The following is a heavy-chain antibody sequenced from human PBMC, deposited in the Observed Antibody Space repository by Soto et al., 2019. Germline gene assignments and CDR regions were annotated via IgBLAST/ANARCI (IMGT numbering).Heavy chain of an antibody. CDR1: GFICSSYD. Sequence: LRLSCAVSGFICSSYDMSWVRQAPGKGVEWVSTILVGGSTHYEDSVKGRFTISRDTSKNTVYLQMNSLTAGDTAVYYCAKATANGGGAFEIYGRGTLVTVSS. CDR2: ILVGGST. J-gene: IGHJ3*02. CDR3: AKATANGGGAFEI. V-gene: IGHV3-23*01. D-gene: IGHD2-8*01.